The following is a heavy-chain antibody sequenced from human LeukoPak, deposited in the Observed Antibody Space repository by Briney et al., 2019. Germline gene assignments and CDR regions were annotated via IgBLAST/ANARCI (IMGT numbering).Heavy chain of an antibody. D-gene: IGHD2-15*01. Sequence: SETLSLTCTVPAGSISSYYWSWIRQPPGKGLEWIGYIYYSGSTSYNPSHRSRVTLSVDRSKSQFSLKLSSVTAADTAVYYCAGHGGGHVDYWGQGTLVTVSS. V-gene: IGHV4-59*08. CDR1: AGSISSYY. CDR2: IYYSGST. CDR3: AGHGGGHVDY. J-gene: IGHJ4*02.